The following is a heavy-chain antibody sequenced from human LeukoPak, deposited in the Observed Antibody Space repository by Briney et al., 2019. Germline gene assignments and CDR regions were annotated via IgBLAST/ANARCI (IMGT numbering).Heavy chain of an antibody. CDR3: ARGWVRGVIGWFDP. J-gene: IGHJ5*02. Sequence: GASVTVSCKASGYTFTSYAMHWVRQAPGQRLEWMGWINAGNGNTKYSQKFQGRVTITRDTSASTAYMERSSLRSEDTAVYYCARGWVRGVIGWFDPWGQGTLVTVSS. V-gene: IGHV1-3*01. D-gene: IGHD3-10*01. CDR1: GYTFTSYA. CDR2: INAGNGNT.